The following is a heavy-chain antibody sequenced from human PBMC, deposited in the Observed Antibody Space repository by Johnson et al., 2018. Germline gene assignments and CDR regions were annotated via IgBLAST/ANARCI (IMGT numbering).Heavy chain of an antibody. Sequence: QLVESGGGLVKPGRSLRLSCTASGFTFGDYVMSWFRQAPGKGLEWVGFIRSKPYGGTIEYAASVKGRFTISRDVSKNIAYLQMNSLKTEDTAVYYCPSEGIVVVPAAIGRTFDIWGQGTMVTVSS. J-gene: IGHJ3*02. D-gene: IGHD2-2*01. CDR2: IRSKPYGGTI. CDR1: GFTFGDYV. CDR3: PSEGIVVVPAAIGRTFDI. V-gene: IGHV3-49*05.